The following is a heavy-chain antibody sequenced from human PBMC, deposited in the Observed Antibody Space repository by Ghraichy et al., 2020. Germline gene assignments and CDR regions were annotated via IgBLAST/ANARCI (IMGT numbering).Heavy chain of an antibody. D-gene: IGHD3-10*01. CDR2: VRFDGGNK. CDR1: GFSFSSYG. J-gene: IGHJ4*02. Sequence: GGSLRLSCAASGFSFSSYGMHWVRQAPGKGLEWVAVVRFDGGNKDYADSVKGRFTVSRDNSKNTLYLQMNSLRAEDTAVYFCASGWVLGGYFESWGQGTLVTVSS. V-gene: IGHV3-33*01. CDR3: ASGWVLGGYFES.